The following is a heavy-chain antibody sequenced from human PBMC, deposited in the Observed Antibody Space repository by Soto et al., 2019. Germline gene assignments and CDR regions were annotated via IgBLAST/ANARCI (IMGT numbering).Heavy chain of an antibody. CDR3: ARAIGGNNWNPNWFDS. V-gene: IGHV4-59*12. J-gene: IGHJ5*01. CDR2: IYYSGIT. CDR1: GGSISSYY. D-gene: IGHD1-20*01. Sequence: PSETLSLTCTVSGGSISSYYWSWIRQPPGKGLEWIGYIYYSGITNYNPSLKSRVTISVDTSKNQFSLKLTSVTAADTAVYYCARAIGGNNWNPNWFDSWGQGTKVTVSS.